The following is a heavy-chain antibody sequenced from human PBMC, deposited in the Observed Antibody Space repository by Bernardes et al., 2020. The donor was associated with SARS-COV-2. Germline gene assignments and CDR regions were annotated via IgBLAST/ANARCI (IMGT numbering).Heavy chain of an antibody. CDR1: GGSISSSSYY. J-gene: IGHJ2*01. Sequence: SETLSLTCTVSGGSISSSSYYWGWIRQPPGKGLEWIGSIYYSGSTYYNPSLKSRVTISVDTSKNQFSLKLSSVTAADTAVYYCARAEPGDYYDSSGYSLTEHFDLWGRGTLVTVSS. V-gene: IGHV4-39*07. CDR3: ARAEPGDYYDSSGYSLTEHFDL. D-gene: IGHD3-22*01. CDR2: IYYSGST.